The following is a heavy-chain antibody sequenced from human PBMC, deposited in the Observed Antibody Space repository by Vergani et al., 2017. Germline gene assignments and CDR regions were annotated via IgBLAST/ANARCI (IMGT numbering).Heavy chain of an antibody. CDR2: IASSGTIT. D-gene: IGHD3-3*01. J-gene: IGHJ4*02. Sequence: DVELLESGGALVQPGGSLRLSCAASGFRFSNYAMSWVRQAPGKGLDWVAAIASSGTITYYSDSVKSRFTVSRETSQNTLFLQISSLRAEDTALYYCAKGGTITIFGSVDYYWRQGTLLNVSS. V-gene: IGHV3-23*01. CDR3: AKGGTITIFGSVDYY. CDR1: GFRFSNYA.